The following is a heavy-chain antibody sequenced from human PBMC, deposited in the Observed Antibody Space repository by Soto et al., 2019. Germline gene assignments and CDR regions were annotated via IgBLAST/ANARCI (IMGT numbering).Heavy chain of an antibody. CDR1: GGSISSSSYY. Sequence: QLQLQESGPGLVKPSETLSLTCTVSGGSISSSSYYWGWIRQPPGKGLEWIGSIYYSGSTYYNPSLKSRVSIAVDTSKYQCSLKLSSLAAADTAVYFGARHGASGVDDWGQGALVTVSS. D-gene: IGHD6-19*01. V-gene: IGHV4-39*01. CDR3: ARHGASGVDD. CDR2: IYYSGST. J-gene: IGHJ4*02.